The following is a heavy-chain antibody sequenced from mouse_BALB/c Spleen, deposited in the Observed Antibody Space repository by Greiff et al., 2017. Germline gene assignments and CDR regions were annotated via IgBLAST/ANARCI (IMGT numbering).Heavy chain of an antibody. CDR2: IRNKANGYTT. V-gene: IGHV7-3*02. CDR1: GFTFTDYY. D-gene: IGHD3-3*01. Sequence: EVMLVESGGGLVQPGGSLRLSCATSGFTFTDYYMSWVRQPPGKALEWLGFIRNKANGYTTEYSASVKGRFTISRDNSQSILYLQMNTLRAEDSATYYCARDGTSWYFDVWGAGTTVTVSS. J-gene: IGHJ1*01. CDR3: ARDGTSWYFDV.